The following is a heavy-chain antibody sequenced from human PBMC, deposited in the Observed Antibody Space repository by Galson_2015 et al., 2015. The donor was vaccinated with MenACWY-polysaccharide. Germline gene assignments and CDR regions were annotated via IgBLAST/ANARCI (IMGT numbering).Heavy chain of an antibody. D-gene: IGHD3-9*01. Sequence: SLRLSCAAFGFTFRNHGMHWVRQAPGRGLEWVGVISYDGINKYYADFVKGRITISRDDSQNTLFLQLNSLRAEDTAVYYCARDASPLGRYFDSKGWDYWGQGSLVTVSS. J-gene: IGHJ4*02. V-gene: IGHV3-30*19. CDR1: GFTFRNHG. CDR3: ARDASPLGRYFDSKGWDY. CDR2: ISYDGINK.